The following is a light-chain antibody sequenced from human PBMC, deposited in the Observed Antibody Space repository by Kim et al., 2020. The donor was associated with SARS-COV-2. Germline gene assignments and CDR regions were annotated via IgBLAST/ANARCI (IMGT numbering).Light chain of an antibody. CDR3: LSYTTTSTYV. Sequence: QSALTQPASASGSPGQSITISCTGTSSDVATYNYVSWYQHHPGKVPKVIIYDVSKRPSGISNRFSGSKSGNTASLTISGLQADDEADYYCLSYTTTSTYVFGTGTTVTVL. V-gene: IGLV2-14*03. CDR2: DVS. CDR1: SSDVATYNY. J-gene: IGLJ1*01.